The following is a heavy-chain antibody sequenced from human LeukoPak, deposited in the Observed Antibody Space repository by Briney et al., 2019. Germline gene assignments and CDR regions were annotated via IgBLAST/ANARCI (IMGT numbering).Heavy chain of an antibody. CDR2: INPDSGRT. Sequence: ASVNVSCKTSGYTFTSYYMHWVGQARGQGLEWMGIINPDSGRTTYAQRFHGTVTMTADRSRSTVYMEMSSMRSEDTAVYYCGRERPKDRFLDWDEPPNTISLANWFDPWGQGTLVTVSS. D-gene: IGHD3/OR15-3a*01. J-gene: IGHJ5*02. CDR1: GYTFTSYY. CDR3: GRERPKDRFLDWDEPPNTISLANWFDP. V-gene: IGHV1-46*01.